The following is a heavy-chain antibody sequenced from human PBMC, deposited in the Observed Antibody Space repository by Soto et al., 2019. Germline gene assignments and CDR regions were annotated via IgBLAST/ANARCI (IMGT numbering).Heavy chain of an antibody. CDR3: AGDRGYTTNWRRNYYYGMDV. V-gene: IGHV1-2*04. J-gene: IGHJ6*02. Sequence: VKVSCKASGYTFTGYYMHWVRQAPGQGLEWMGWINPNSGGTNYAQKFQGWVTMTRDTSISTAYMELSRLRSDDTAVYYCAGDRGYTTNWRRNYYYGMDVWGQGTTVTVSS. CDR1: GYTFTGYY. CDR2: INPNSGGT. D-gene: IGHD6-13*01.